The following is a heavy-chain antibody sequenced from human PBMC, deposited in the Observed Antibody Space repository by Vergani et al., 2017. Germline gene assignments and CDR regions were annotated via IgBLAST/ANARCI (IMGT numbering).Heavy chain of an antibody. Sequence: QVQLLESGGGVVQPGRSLRLSCAASVFTFSSYGMHWVRQAPGKGLEWVAVIWYDGSNKYFADSVKGRFTISRDNSKNTLYLQMNSLRAEDTAVYYCARERRGVVTLDYWGQGTLVTVSS. J-gene: IGHJ4*02. CDR1: VFTFSSYG. V-gene: IGHV3-33*01. CDR3: ARERRGVVTLDY. CDR2: IWYDGSNK. D-gene: IGHD3-3*01.